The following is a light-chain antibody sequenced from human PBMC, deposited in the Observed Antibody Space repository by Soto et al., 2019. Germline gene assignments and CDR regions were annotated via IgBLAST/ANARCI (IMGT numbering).Light chain of an antibody. CDR3: QQYEKWPYT. Sequence: EVVMTQSPATLSVSPGETATLSCGASQCVVRSLAWYQQKPGQAPSLLIFDSSTRATGAPARFIGSGSETEFTLTIHTLQPEDRAVYYCQQYEKWPYTFGQGTKLEI. J-gene: IGKJ2*01. CDR2: DSS. CDR1: QCVVRS. V-gene: IGKV3-15*01.